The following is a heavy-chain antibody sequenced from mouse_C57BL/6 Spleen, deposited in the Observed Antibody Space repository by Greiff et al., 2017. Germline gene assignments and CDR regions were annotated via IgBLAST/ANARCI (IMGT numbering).Heavy chain of an antibody. CDR1: GYSITSGYY. V-gene: IGHV3-6*01. CDR3: ARGAQYYFDY. Sequence: EVQLQQSGPGLVKPSQSLSLTCSVTGYSITSGYYWNWIRQFPGNKLEWMGYIRYDGSTNYNPSLKNRISITRDTSKNQFFLKLNSVTTEDTATYYCARGAQYYFDYWGQGTTLTVSS. J-gene: IGHJ2*01. CDR2: IRYDGST.